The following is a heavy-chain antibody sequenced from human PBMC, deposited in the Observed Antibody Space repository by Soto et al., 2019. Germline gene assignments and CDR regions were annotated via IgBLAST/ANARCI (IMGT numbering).Heavy chain of an antibody. CDR3: ATLRIRFSTTYPDY. J-gene: IGHJ4*02. CDR1: GYTFTSYA. V-gene: IGHV1-3*01. CDR2: INAGNGNT. Sequence: GASVKVSCKASGYTFTSYAMHWGRQAPGQRLEWMGWINAGNGNTKYSQKFQGRVTITRDTSASTAYMELSSLRSEDTAVYYCATLRIRFSTTYPDYWGQGTLVTVSS. D-gene: IGHD3-3*01.